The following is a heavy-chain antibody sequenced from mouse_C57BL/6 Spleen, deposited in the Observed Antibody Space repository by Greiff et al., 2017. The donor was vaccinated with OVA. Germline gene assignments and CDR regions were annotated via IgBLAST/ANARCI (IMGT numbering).Heavy chain of an antibody. CDR3: ARTSDSSGYYYAMDY. J-gene: IGHJ4*01. V-gene: IGHV1-82*01. CDR2: IYPGDGDT. D-gene: IGHD3-2*02. Sequence: VMLVESGPELVKPGASVKISCKASGYAFSSSWMNWVKQRPGKGLEWIGRIYPGDGDTNYNGKFKGKATLTADKSSSTAYMQLSSLTSEDSAVYFCARTSDSSGYYYAMDYWGQGTSVTVSS. CDR1: GYAFSSSW.